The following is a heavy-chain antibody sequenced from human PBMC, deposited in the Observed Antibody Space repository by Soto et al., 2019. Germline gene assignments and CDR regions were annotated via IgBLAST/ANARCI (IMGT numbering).Heavy chain of an antibody. Sequence: PGGSLRLSCAASGFTVSSNYMSWVRQAPGKGPEWVGNIKQDGSEKNYVDSVKGRFTLSIDNAKNSLYLQMNDLRDEDTAGYYCGREGNSCKYDFWGRETPVTVP. CDR3: GREGNSCKYDF. V-gene: IGHV3-7*01. CDR1: GFTVSSNY. CDR2: IKQDGSEK. D-gene: IGHD6-13*01. J-gene: IGHJ4*02.